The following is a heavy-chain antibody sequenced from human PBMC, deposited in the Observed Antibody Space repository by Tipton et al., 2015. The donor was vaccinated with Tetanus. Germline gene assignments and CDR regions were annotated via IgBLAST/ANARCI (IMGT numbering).Heavy chain of an antibody. Sequence: LRLSCNVSGASMSSSSYYWDWIRQPPGKGLEWIGSIYYSGSSYYNPSLDSRVTISLDTSKNRFSLKLTSVTAADAAVYYCARPSTTVTPRAFDVWGQGTMVTVSS. D-gene: IGHD4-17*01. CDR2: IYYSGSS. CDR3: ARPSTTVTPRAFDV. CDR1: GASMSSSSYY. J-gene: IGHJ3*01. V-gene: IGHV4-39*01.